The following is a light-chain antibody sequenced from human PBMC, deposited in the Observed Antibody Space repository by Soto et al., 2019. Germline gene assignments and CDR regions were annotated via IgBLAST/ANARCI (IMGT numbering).Light chain of an antibody. CDR3: QQYGSSRT. J-gene: IGKJ1*01. Sequence: SPATLSVKKGERATLSCRASQRVSSSYLAWYQQKPGQAPRLLIYGASSRATGIPDRFSGSGSGTDFTLTISRLEPEDFAVYYCQQYGSSRTFGQGTIVDI. CDR1: QRVSSSY. CDR2: GAS. V-gene: IGKV3-20*01.